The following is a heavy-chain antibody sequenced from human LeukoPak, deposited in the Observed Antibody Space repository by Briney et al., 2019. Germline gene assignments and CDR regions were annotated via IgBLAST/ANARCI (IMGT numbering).Heavy chain of an antibody. CDR2: INHSGST. CDR3: ARRGKMATKNFDY. Sequence: PSETLSLTCAVYGGSFSGYYWSWIRQPPGKGLEWIGEINHSGSTNYNPSLKSRVTISVDTSKNQFSLKLSSVTAADTAVYYCARRGKMATKNFDYWGQGTLVTVSS. D-gene: IGHD5-24*01. V-gene: IGHV4-34*01. J-gene: IGHJ4*02. CDR1: GGSFSGYY.